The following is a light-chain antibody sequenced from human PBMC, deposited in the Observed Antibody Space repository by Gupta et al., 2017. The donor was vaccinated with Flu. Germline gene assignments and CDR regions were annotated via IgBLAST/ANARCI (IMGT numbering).Light chain of an antibody. J-gene: IGKJ1*01. CDR1: QGIRDG. V-gene: IGKV1-17*01. Sequence: PSTLSASVGDRVTISCRASQGIRDGLDWYQQKPGKAPKRLIYGASTVESGVPSRFSGSGSGTEFSLTINSRQSEDFATYYCLHQNYSPWTFGQGTKVEIK. CDR2: GAS. CDR3: LHQNYSPWT.